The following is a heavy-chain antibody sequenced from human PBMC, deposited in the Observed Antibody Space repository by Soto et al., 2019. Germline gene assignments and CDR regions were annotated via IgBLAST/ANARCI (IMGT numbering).Heavy chain of an antibody. J-gene: IGHJ4*02. CDR2: IKKDGNEK. CDR1: GFEFTAYC. Sequence: EVQLVESGGVLVQPGGSLRVSCAASGFEFTAYCMTWVRQAPGKGLEWVATIKKDGNEKYYGASVRGRFSVIRDNAKNAAYLQMDRLKAEDTGVYYCARGRYNCADYPKFFDYWGEGALVTVSS. V-gene: IGHV3-7*01. CDR3: ARGRYNCADYPKFFDY. D-gene: IGHD3-16*02.